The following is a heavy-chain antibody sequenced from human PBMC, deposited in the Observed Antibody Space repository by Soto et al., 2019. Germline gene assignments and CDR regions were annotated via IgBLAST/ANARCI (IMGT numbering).Heavy chain of an antibody. J-gene: IGHJ5*02. CDR1: GFTFSSYA. V-gene: IGHV3-23*05. CDR2: IYSGGST. CDR3: ARVDPAVAGTGWFDP. Sequence: EVQLLESGGGLVQPGGSLRLSCAASGFTFSSYAMSWVRQAPGKGLEWVSAIYSGGSTYYADSVKGRFTISRDNSKNTLYLQMNSLRAEDTAVYYCARVDPAVAGTGWFDPWGQGTLVTVSS. D-gene: IGHD6-19*01.